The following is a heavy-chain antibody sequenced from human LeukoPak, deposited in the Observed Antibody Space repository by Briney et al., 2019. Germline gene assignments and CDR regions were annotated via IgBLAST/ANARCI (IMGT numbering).Heavy chain of an antibody. CDR2: ISNDGSNK. D-gene: IGHD6-19*01. Sequence: QPGRSLGLSCAASGFTFSSYGINWVRQAPGKGLEWVAVISNDGSNKYYGDSVKGRFTISRDNSKNTLYLQMNSLRAEDTAVYYCTKGGSSGWFDYFDYWGQGTLVTVSS. CDR1: GFTFSSYG. J-gene: IGHJ4*02. CDR3: TKGGSSGWFDYFDY. V-gene: IGHV3-30*18.